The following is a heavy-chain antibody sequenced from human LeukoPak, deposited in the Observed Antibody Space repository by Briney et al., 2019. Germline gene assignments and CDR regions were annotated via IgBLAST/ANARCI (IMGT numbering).Heavy chain of an antibody. CDR1: GFTLNGYW. J-gene: IGHJ5*02. CDR3: ARVATASYDWFDP. V-gene: IGHV3-74*01. Sequence: GGSLGLSCAAPGFTLNGYWMHWVRQAPGKGLVWVSRINSDGSTTSYADSVKGRFTISRDNSKNTLYLQMNSLRAEDTAVYFCARVATASYDWFDPWGQGTLVTVSS. D-gene: IGHD1-26*01. CDR2: INSDGSTT.